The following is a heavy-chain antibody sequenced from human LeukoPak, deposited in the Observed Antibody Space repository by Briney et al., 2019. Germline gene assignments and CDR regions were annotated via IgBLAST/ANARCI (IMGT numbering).Heavy chain of an antibody. CDR2: ISAYNGYT. Sequence: ASVNVSCKASGYTFTNYGFSWVRQAPGQGLEWVGWISAYNGYTNYAQKLQGRVTMTTDTSTSTAYMELRSLRSDDTAVYYCARSPDYYESSGRDGFDIWGQGTTVTVSS. J-gene: IGHJ3*02. D-gene: IGHD3-22*01. CDR1: GYTFTNYG. V-gene: IGHV1-18*01. CDR3: ARSPDYYESSGRDGFDI.